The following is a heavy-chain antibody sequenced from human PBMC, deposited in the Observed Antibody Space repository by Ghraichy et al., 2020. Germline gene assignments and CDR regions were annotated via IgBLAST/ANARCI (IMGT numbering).Heavy chain of an antibody. Sequence: TLSLTCAVYGGSFSGYYWSWIRQPPGKGLEWIGEINHSGSTNYNPSLKSRVTISVDTSKNQFSLKLSSVTAADTAVYYCARVGYCSGGSCYSYPPHFDYWGQGTLVTVSS. CDR1: GGSFSGYY. CDR2: INHSGST. CDR3: ARVGYCSGGSCYSYPPHFDY. V-gene: IGHV4-34*01. D-gene: IGHD2-15*01. J-gene: IGHJ4*02.